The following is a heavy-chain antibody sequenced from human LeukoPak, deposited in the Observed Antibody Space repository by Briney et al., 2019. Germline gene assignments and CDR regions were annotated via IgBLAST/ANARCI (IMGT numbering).Heavy chain of an antibody. CDR3: ARAQNRPAVVIYYFDY. CDR2: IKQDGSEK. Sequence: PGGSLRLSCAASGFIFSRYWMSWVRQAPGKGLEWVANIKQDGSEKYYVDSVKGRFTISRDNAKNSLYLQMNSLRAEDTAVYYCARAQNRPAVVIYYFDYWAREPWSPSPQ. J-gene: IGHJ4*02. CDR1: GFIFSRYW. V-gene: IGHV3-7*01. D-gene: IGHD3-22*01.